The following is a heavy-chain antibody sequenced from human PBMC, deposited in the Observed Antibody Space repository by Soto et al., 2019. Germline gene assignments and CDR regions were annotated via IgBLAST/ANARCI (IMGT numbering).Heavy chain of an antibody. J-gene: IGHJ4*02. D-gene: IGHD2-8*02. Sequence: QVQLVESGGGVVQPGRSLRLSCAVSGFTVSTYGMHWVRQAPGKGLEWVAVISRDGGTKYYADSVKGRFTISRDNSRNTLVLEMNSLRGDDMAVYYCTGGVASGYWGQGTLVTVSS. CDR2: ISRDGGTK. V-gene: IGHV3-30*03. CDR3: TGGVASGY. CDR1: GFTVSTYG.